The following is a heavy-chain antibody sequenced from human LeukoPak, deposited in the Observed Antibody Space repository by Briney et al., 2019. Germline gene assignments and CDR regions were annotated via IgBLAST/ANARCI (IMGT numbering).Heavy chain of an antibody. CDR3: ARGDSSSWHYYYGMDV. J-gene: IGHJ6*02. D-gene: IGHD6-6*01. CDR2: IFYSGST. CDR1: GDSISSSSSY. Sequence: PSETLSLTCTVSGDSISSSSSYWGWIRQPPGKGLEWIGSIFYSGSTYYNPSLKSRVTISIVASKNQFSLKLSSVTAADTAVYYCARGDSSSWHYYYGMDVWGQGTTVTVSS. V-gene: IGHV4-39*02.